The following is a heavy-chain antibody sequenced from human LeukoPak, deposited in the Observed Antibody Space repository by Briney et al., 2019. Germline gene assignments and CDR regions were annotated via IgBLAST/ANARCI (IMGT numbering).Heavy chain of an antibody. CDR3: ARGIVVVTATYFDY. D-gene: IGHD2-21*02. CDR1: GYTFTSYD. V-gene: IGHV1-8*03. CDR2: MNPNSGNT. J-gene: IGHJ4*02. Sequence: ASVKVSCKASGYTFTSYDINWVRQATGQGLEWMGWMNPNSGNTGYAQKFQGRVTITRNTSISTAYMELSSLRSEDTAVYYCARGIVVVTATYFDYWGQGTLVTVSS.